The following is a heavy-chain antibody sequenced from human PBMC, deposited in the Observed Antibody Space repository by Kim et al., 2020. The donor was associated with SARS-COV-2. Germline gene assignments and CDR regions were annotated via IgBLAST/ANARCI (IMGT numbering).Heavy chain of an antibody. V-gene: IGHV1-2*02. J-gene: IGHJ4*02. Sequence: AQQFQGRVTMTRDTSISTAYMELSRLRSDDTAVYYCARVGRGSSTSCYDYWGQGTLVTVSS. CDR3: ARVGRGSSTSCYDY. D-gene: IGHD2-2*01.